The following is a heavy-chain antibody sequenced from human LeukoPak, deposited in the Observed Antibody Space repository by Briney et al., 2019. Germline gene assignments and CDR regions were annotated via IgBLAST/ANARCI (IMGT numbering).Heavy chain of an antibody. D-gene: IGHD3-22*01. Sequence: SETLSLTCTVSGGSISSGASDWGWIRQHPKRGLEWVGYINHSGSTYYKPSLGRRATTSVDTSKNQFSLKLSSVTAADSAVYYCARAARQGFTMIVVPFFYFDLWGRRTLVTVSS. V-gene: IGHV4-31*03. CDR3: ARAARQGFTMIVVPFFYFDL. CDR2: INHSGST. J-gene: IGHJ2*01. CDR1: GGSISSGASD.